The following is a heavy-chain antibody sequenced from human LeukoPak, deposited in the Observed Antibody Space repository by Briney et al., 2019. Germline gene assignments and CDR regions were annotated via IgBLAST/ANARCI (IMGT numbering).Heavy chain of an antibody. V-gene: IGHV4-34*01. D-gene: IGHD6-19*01. CDR1: GGSFSGYY. CDR3: ARGYNSGWYAY. Sequence: SETLSLTCAVYGGSFSGYYWSWIRQPPGKGLEWIGEINPSGSTNYNPSLKSRVTISVDTSKNHFSLKLSSVTAADTAVYYCARGYNSGWYAYWGQGTLVTVSS. J-gene: IGHJ4*02. CDR2: INPSGST.